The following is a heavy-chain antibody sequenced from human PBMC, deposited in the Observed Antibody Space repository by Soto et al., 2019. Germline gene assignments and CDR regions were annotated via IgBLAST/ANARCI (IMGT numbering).Heavy chain of an antibody. CDR2: ISWNSGSI. V-gene: IGHV3-9*01. Sequence: PGGSLRLSCAASGFTFDDYAMHWVRQAPGKGLEWVSGISWNSGSIGYADSVKGRFTISRDNAKNSLYLQMNSLRDEDTALYYCAKEVAIFGVVTNYYYYGMDVWGQGTTVTVSS. CDR3: AKEVAIFGVVTNYYYYGMDV. D-gene: IGHD3-3*01. CDR1: GFTFDDYA. J-gene: IGHJ6*02.